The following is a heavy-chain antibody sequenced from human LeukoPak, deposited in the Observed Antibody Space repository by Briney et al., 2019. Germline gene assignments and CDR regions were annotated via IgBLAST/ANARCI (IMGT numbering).Heavy chain of an antibody. V-gene: IGHV4-39*01. CDR1: SDSIADRIHV. J-gene: IGHJ5*01. Sequence: SEPLSLTCTVSSDSIADRIHVWGWIRQFPGKGLEWIANAHYNGTTHYNPSLSSRVTMSVDTSNNQFSLRLSSVPAAGTAVYYCAKHCPSPPCNWIDPWGQGILVTVSS. CDR3: AKHCPSPPCNWIDP. CDR2: AHYNGTT.